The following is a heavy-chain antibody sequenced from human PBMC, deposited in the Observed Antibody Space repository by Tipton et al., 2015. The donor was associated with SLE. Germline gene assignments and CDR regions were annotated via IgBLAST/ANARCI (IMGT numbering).Heavy chain of an antibody. CDR1: GYSISSGYY. CDR2: MYHSGYM. Sequence: TLSLTCTVSGYSISSGYYWGWIRQPPGKGLEWIGSMYHSGYMYYKPSLKSRVTISVDTSKNQFSLKLSSVTAADTAVYCCASSYGFWSGSLFYFDYWGQGTLVTVSS. CDR3: ASSYGFWSGSLFYFDY. D-gene: IGHD3-3*01. V-gene: IGHV4-38-2*02. J-gene: IGHJ4*02.